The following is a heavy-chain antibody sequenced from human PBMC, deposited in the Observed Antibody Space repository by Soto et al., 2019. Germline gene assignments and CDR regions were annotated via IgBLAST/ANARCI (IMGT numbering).Heavy chain of an antibody. J-gene: IGHJ4*02. CDR1: GASITSTTYF. V-gene: IGHV4-39*01. CDR3: AKNLPRTGRFDY. CDR2: IYYSGRT. Sequence: SETLSLTCTLSGASITSTTYFWAWIRQPPGKGLEWVGSIYYSGRTYYNPSLRSRVTISVDRYKNQFSLTMSSVTAADTAVYYCAKNLPRTGRFDYWGQGTSVTAS.